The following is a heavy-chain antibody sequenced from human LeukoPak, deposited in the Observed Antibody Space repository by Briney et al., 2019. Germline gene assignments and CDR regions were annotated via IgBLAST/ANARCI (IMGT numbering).Heavy chain of an antibody. V-gene: IGHV3-21*01. Sequence: PGGSLRLSCTASGFTFSGYSMNWIRQAPGKGLEWVSSFGTRSTSIYHTGSVKGRFAISRDNAKNSLYLQMNSLRAEDTALYYCAREVSEGFDFWGQGTLVTVSS. CDR1: GFTFSGYS. D-gene: IGHD3-22*01. J-gene: IGHJ4*02. CDR3: AREVSEGFDF. CDR2: FGTRSTSI.